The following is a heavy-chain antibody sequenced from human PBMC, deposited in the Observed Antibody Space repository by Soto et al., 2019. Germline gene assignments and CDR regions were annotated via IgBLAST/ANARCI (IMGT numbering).Heavy chain of an antibody. V-gene: IGHV1-69*12. CDR1: GGTFRTSA. CDR3: ARDKDRLQLGGNYYFSFDV. Sequence: QVQLVQSGAEVKKPGSSVKVSCKASGGTFRTSAISWVRQAPGQGLEWVGGIMPVFRRPKYAQNYQDRVNMTADETTSTAYMELNSLRSDDTAVYYWARDKDRLQLGGNYYFSFDVWGQGPAVTVSS. D-gene: IGHD4-4*01. CDR2: IMPVFRRP. J-gene: IGHJ6*02.